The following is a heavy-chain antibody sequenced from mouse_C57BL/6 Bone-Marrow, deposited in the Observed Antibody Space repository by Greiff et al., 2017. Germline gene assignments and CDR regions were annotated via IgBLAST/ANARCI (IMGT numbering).Heavy chain of an antibody. J-gene: IGHJ2*01. CDR3: ARETNTVVAPYYFDY. CDR2: ISYDGSN. D-gene: IGHD1-1*01. Sequence: ESGPGLVKPSQSLSLTCSVTGYSITSGYYWNWIRQFPGNKLEWMGYISYDGSNNYNPSLKNRISITRDTSKNQFFLKLNSVTTEDTATYYCARETNTVVAPYYFDYWGQGTTLTVSS. CDR1: GYSITSGYY. V-gene: IGHV3-6*01.